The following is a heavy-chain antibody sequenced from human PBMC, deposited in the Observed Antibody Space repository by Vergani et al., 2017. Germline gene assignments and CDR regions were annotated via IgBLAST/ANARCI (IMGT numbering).Heavy chain of an antibody. V-gene: IGHV4-34*01. CDR2: IDHTGRP. Sequence: QVQLQQWGGGLLKPSETLSLTCVVNGGSFTSYHWTWIRQSPGEGLEWVGDIDHTGRPDYNPSLKRRLTMSVDKSRNQFSLTLYSVTATDTAIYFCARVNTETNGHLYYCFYMDVWGKGTAVTVS. D-gene: IGHD4-11*01. CDR1: GGSFTSYH. J-gene: IGHJ6*03. CDR3: ARVNTETNGHLYYCFYMDV.